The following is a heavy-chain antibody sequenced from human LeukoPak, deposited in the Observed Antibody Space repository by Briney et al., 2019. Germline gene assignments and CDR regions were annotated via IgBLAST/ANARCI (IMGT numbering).Heavy chain of an antibody. CDR3: ARRRWAFYDRLAGAFDI. CDR1: GGSISSYY. D-gene: IGHD3-22*01. J-gene: IGHJ3*02. V-gene: IGHV4-59*08. CDR2: IYYSGST. Sequence: SETLSLTCTVSGGSISSYYWSWIRQPPGKGLEWIGDIYYSGSTNYNPSLKRRVTISVDTSKNQFSLKLSSVTAADTAVYYCARRRWAFYDRLAGAFDIWGQGTMVTVSS.